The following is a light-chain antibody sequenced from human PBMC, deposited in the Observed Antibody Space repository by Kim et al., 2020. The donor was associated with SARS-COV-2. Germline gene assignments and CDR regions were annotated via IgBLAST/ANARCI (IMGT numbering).Light chain of an antibody. CDR1: KLGDKY. J-gene: IGLJ3*02. CDR3: QAWDRSTAV. V-gene: IGLV3-1*01. Sequence: SYELTQPPSVSVSPGQTANITCSGDKLGDKYAFWYQQQPGQSPVLLIYQDTKRPSGIPERFSGSNSGITATLTISETQPMDEADYYCQAWDRSTAVLGGG. CDR2: QDT.